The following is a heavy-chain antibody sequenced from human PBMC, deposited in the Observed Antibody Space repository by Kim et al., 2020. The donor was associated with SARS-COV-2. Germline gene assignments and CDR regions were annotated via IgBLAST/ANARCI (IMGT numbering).Heavy chain of an antibody. CDR1: GGSISSGDDY. D-gene: IGHD5-12*01. CDR2: IYYSGST. J-gene: IGHJ6*02. Sequence: SETLYLTCTGSGGSISSGDDYWSWIRQPPGKGLEWIGYIYYSGSTYYNPSLKSRVTISVDTSKNQFSLKLSSVTAADTAVYYCARDSLGYSGYDQYYGMDVWGQGTTVTVSS. V-gene: IGHV4-30-4*01. CDR3: ARDSLGYSGYDQYYGMDV.